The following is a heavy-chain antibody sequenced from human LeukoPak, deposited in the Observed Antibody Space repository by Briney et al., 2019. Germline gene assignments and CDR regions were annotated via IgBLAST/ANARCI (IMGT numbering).Heavy chain of an antibody. CDR3: ARLPLGNYYGSGTYYYYYYGMDV. V-gene: IGHV4-39*01. CDR2: IYYSGST. CDR1: GGSISSSSYY. J-gene: IGHJ6*02. D-gene: IGHD3-10*01. Sequence: PSETLSLTCTVSGGSISSSSYYWGWIRQPPGKGLEWIGSIYYSGSTYYNPSLKSRATISVDTSKNQFSLKLSSVTAADTAVYYCARLPLGNYYGSGTYYYYYYGMDVWGQGTTVTVSS.